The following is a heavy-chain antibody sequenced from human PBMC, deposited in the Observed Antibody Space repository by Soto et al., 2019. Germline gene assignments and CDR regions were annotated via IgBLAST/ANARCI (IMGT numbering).Heavy chain of an antibody. Sequence: GGSLRLSCAASGFTFSNAWMNWVRQAPGKGLEWVGRIKSKTDGGTTDYAAPVKGRFTISRDDSKNTLYLQMNSLKTEDTAVYYCTTDFLVGAGSYFFDAFDIWGQGTMVTVSS. CDR2: IKSKTDGGTT. V-gene: IGHV3-15*07. J-gene: IGHJ3*02. CDR1: GFTFSNAW. CDR3: TTDFLVGAGSYFFDAFDI. D-gene: IGHD3-10*01.